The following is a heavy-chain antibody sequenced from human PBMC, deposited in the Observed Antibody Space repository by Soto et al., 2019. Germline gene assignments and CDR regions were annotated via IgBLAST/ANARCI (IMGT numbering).Heavy chain of an antibody. Sequence: PGGSLRLSCAASGFTFSSYSMNWVRQAPGKGLEWVSSISSSSSYIYYADSVKGRFTISRDNAKNSLYLQMNSLRAEDTAVYYCARAGRYCISTSCPPDSWGQGTLVTSPQ. D-gene: IGHD2-2*01. V-gene: IGHV3-21*01. CDR2: ISSSSSYI. J-gene: IGHJ4*02. CDR1: GFTFSSYS. CDR3: ARAGRYCISTSCPPDS.